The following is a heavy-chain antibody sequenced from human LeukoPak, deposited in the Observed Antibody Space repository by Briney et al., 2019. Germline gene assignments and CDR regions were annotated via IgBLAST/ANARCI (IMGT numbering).Heavy chain of an antibody. V-gene: IGHV3-74*01. CDR1: GFTFKLYW. Sequence: GGSLRLSCAVFGFTFKLYWMHWVRQAPGKGPVWVSRINDDGSDTTYADSVKGRFTISRDDAKNMLFLQMNSLRAEDTAVYYCVRGGPSTWSWGQGTLVTVSS. CDR2: INDDGSDT. D-gene: IGHD2-15*01. CDR3: VRGGPSTWS. J-gene: IGHJ5*02.